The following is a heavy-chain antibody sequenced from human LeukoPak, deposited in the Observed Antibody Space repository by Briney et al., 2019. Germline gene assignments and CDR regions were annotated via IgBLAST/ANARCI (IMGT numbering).Heavy chain of an antibody. CDR2: MCYSGAI. Sequence: SETLSLTCTVSGDSISSNNCFWGWIRQPPGKGLEWIGSMCYSGAIYYNPPLKSRVTMSVDTSKKQFSLKLSSVTAADTAVYYCVKDRGNHTTDYWGQGTLVTVSS. V-gene: IGHV4-39*07. CDR1: GDSISSNNCF. D-gene: IGHD1-14*01. J-gene: IGHJ4*02. CDR3: VKDRGNHTTDY.